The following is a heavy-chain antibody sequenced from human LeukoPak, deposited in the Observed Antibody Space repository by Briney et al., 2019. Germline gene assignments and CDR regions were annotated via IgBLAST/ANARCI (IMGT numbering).Heavy chain of an antibody. D-gene: IGHD6-19*01. CDR3: ARDAHEQWSVLGVRHYGFDV. CDR1: GFTFNRYW. V-gene: IGHV3-7*04. J-gene: IGHJ6*02. Sequence: GGSLRLSCAASGFTFNRYWMSWVRQAPGKGLEWVAQIKSDGSEEYYADSVRGRFTISRDNGKSSLYLQMNSLGVEDTAVYYCARDAHEQWSVLGVRHYGFDVWGQGTTLTVSS. CDR2: IKSDGSEE.